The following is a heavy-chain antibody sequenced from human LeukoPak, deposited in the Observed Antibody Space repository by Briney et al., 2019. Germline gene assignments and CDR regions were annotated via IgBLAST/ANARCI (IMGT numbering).Heavy chain of an antibody. CDR1: GGTFSSYT. J-gene: IGHJ4*02. Sequence: SVKVSCKASGGTFSSYTISWVRQAPGQGLEWIGGIIPIFGTANYAQKFQGRVTITTDESTSTAYMELSSLRSEDTAVYYCASSYYDSSGLEYYFDYWGQGTLVTVSS. V-gene: IGHV1-69*05. D-gene: IGHD3-22*01. CDR2: IIPIFGTA. CDR3: ASSYYDSSGLEYYFDY.